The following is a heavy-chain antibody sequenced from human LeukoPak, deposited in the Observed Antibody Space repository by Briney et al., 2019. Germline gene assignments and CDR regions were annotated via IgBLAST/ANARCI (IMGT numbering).Heavy chain of an antibody. V-gene: IGHV3-74*01. CDR2: TNPDGSRV. CDR3: AFDFGGYSDT. D-gene: IGHD3-10*01. CDR1: GATFSTFW. J-gene: IGHJ5*02. Sequence: GGSLRLSCAVSGATFSTFWMHWVRQGPGKGPAWVSRTNPDGSRVDYADSVKGRFTISRDNARDTLYLQMNSLRVEDTAMYYCAFDFGGYSDTWGQGTLVTVSS.